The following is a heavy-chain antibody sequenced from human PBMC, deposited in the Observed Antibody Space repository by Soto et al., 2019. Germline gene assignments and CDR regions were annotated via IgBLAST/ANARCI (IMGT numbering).Heavy chain of an antibody. CDR3: ARSTYDSSGSYYGMDV. D-gene: IGHD3-22*01. J-gene: IGHJ6*02. CDR1: GYTFTSYG. Sequence: QVQLVQSGAEVKKPGASVKVACKASGYTFTSYGSSWVRQAPGQGLEWMGWISAYNGNTNYAQKLQGRVTMTTDTSTCTAYMELRSLRSDDTAVYYCARSTYDSSGSYYGMDVWGQGTTVTVSS. V-gene: IGHV1-18*01. CDR2: ISAYNGNT.